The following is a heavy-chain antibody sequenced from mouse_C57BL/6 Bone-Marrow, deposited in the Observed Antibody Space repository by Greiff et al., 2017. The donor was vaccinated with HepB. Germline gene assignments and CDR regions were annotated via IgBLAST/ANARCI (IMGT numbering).Heavy chain of an antibody. CDR2: IDPEDGDT. CDR3: TTWILRYPYYFDY. Sequence: EVQLQQSGAKLVRPGASVKLSCTASGFNIKDYYMHWVKQRPEQGLEWIGRIDPEDGDTEYAPKFKGKATMTADTSSNTAYLQLSSLTSEDTADYYCTTWILRYPYYFDYWGQGTTLTVSS. D-gene: IGHD1-1*01. J-gene: IGHJ2*01. V-gene: IGHV14-1*01. CDR1: GFNIKDYY.